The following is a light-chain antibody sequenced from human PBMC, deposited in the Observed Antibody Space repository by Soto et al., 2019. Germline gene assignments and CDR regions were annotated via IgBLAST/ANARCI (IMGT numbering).Light chain of an antibody. CDR3: QQTLSVPRT. J-gene: IGKJ1*01. CDR2: AAS. Sequence: DIQMTQSPRFLSASVGDRVTITCWASQNIRTYLTWYQQKPGKGPTVLIYAASTLQRGVPSRFSGSTTGTDFTLTITGLQPEDSATYYCQQTLSVPRTFGLGTKVEIK. CDR1: QNIRTY. V-gene: IGKV1-39*01.